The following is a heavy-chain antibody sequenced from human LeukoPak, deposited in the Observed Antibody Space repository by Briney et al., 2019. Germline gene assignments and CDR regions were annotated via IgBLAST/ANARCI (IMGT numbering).Heavy chain of an antibody. CDR3: AKTPRSPGWFDP. Sequence: GGSLRLSCAASGFIFSSYAMSWVRQAPGKGLEWVSAISGSGGSTYYADSVKGRFTISRDNSKNTLYLQMNSLRAEDTAVYYCAKTPRSPGWFDPWGQGTLVTVSS. V-gene: IGHV3-23*01. CDR2: ISGSGGST. J-gene: IGHJ5*02. CDR1: GFIFSSYA. D-gene: IGHD2-15*01.